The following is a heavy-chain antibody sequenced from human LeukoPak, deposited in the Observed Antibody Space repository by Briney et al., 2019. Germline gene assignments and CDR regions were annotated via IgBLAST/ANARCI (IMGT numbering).Heavy chain of an antibody. Sequence: PSETLSLTCAVYGGSFSGYYWSWIRQPPGKGLEWIGEINHSGSTNYNPSLKSRVTISVDTSKNQFSLKLSSVTAADTAVYYCARVGPRDTIDYWGQGTLVTVSS. CDR1: GGSFSGYY. CDR2: INHSGST. CDR3: ARVGPRDTIDY. V-gene: IGHV4-34*01. J-gene: IGHJ4*02.